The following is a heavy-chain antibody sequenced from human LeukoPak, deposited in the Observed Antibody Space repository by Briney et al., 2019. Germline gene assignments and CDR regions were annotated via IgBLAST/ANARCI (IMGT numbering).Heavy chain of an antibody. CDR2: IYHSGST. CDR3: ARDTWEEYYYMDV. J-gene: IGHJ6*03. CDR1: GGSISSGGYY. Sequence: SQTLSLTCTVSGGSISSGGYYWSWIRQPPGKGLEWIGYIYHSGSTYYNPSLKSRVTISVDRSKNQFSLKLSSVTAADTAVYYCARDTWEEYYYMDVWGKGTTVTVSS. D-gene: IGHD1-26*01. V-gene: IGHV4-30-2*01.